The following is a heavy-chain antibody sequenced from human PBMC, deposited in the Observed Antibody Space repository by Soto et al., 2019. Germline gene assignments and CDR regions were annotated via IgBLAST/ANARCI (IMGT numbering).Heavy chain of an antibody. Sequence: GSLRLSCASSGFTFSSYAMTWVRQAPGKGLEWVSAISYSGVSTYYADSVKGRFTISRDSSENTLSLQMNSLRVDDKAVYYCAKTTGTSDYWGQGTLVTVYS. J-gene: IGHJ4*02. CDR2: ISYSGVST. D-gene: IGHD3-10*01. CDR3: AKTTGTSDY. CDR1: GFTFSSYA. V-gene: IGHV3-23*01.